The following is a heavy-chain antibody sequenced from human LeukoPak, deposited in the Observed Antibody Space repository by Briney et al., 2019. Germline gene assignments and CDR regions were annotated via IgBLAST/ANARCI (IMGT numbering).Heavy chain of an antibody. Sequence: GASVKVSRKASRYTFTGYYMHWVRQAPGQGLEWMGWINPNSGGTDYAQKFQGRVTMTRDTSISTAYMELSRLRSDDTAVYYCARGRGEGYTYGRYYFDYWGQGTLVTVSS. D-gene: IGHD5-18*01. J-gene: IGHJ4*02. CDR1: RYTFTGYY. V-gene: IGHV1-2*02. CDR3: ARGRGEGYTYGRYYFDY. CDR2: INPNSGGT.